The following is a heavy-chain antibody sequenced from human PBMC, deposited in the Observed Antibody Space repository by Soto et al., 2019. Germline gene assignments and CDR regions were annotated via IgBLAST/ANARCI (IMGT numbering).Heavy chain of an antibody. CDR1: GYTFTSYG. Sequence: ASVKVSCKASGYTFTSYGISWVRQAPGQGLEWMGWISAYSGSTNYNPSLKSRVTISVDTSKNQFSLKLSSVTAADTAVYYCARGLYGYGDLRVFDYWGQGTLVTVSS. J-gene: IGHJ4*02. D-gene: IGHD4-17*01. CDR3: ARGLYGYGDLRVFDY. CDR2: ISAYSGST. V-gene: IGHV1-18*01.